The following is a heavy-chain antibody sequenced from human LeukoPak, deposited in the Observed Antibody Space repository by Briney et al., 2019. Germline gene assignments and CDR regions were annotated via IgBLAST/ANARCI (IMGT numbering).Heavy chain of an antibody. Sequence: GGFLRLSCAASGFTFRNYNMNWVRQAPGKGLEWVSYISSGSSHIDYADSVKGRSTISRDNTKNSLYLQMNSLRDEDTAVYYCAKVHGSGWYSDYWGQGTLVTVSS. CDR1: GFTFRNYN. CDR2: ISSGSSHI. D-gene: IGHD6-19*01. J-gene: IGHJ4*02. V-gene: IGHV3-48*02. CDR3: AKVHGSGWYSDY.